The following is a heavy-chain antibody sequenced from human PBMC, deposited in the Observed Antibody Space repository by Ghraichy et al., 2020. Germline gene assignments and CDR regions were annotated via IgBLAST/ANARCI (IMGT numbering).Heavy chain of an antibody. D-gene: IGHD6-6*01. V-gene: IGHV1-8*01. CDR2: MNPNSGNT. CDR1: GYTFTSYD. Sequence: ASVKVSCKASGYTFTSYDINWVRQATGQGLEWMGWMNPNSGNTGYAQKFQGRVTMTRNTSISTAYMELSSLRSEDTAVYYCAREGNRAGGWYSSSSIDYWGQGTLVTVSS. CDR3: AREGNRAGGWYSSSSIDY. J-gene: IGHJ4*02.